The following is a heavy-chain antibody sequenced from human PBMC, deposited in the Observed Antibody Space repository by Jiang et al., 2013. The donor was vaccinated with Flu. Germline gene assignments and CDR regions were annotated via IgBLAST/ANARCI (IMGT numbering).Heavy chain of an antibody. V-gene: IGHV3-23*01. D-gene: IGHD5-18*01. Sequence: FTFSRDNSKNRLYLQMNSLRAEDTAVYYCAKARSWLPHFDYWGQGTLVTVSS. J-gene: IGHJ4*02. CDR3: AKARSWLPHFDY.